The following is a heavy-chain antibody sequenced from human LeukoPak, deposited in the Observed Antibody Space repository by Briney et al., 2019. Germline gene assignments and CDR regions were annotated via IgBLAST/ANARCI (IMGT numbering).Heavy chain of an antibody. J-gene: IGHJ6*03. CDR2: MNPNSGNT. Sequence: ASVKVSCKASGYTFTSYDINWVRQATGQGLEWMGWMNPNSGNTGYAQKFQGRVTMTRNTSISTAYMELSSLRSEDTAVHYCARGFKTYYDFWSGYSYYYYYCMDVWGKGTTVTVSS. D-gene: IGHD3-3*01. CDR3: ARGFKTYYDFWSGYSYYYYYCMDV. V-gene: IGHV1-8*01. CDR1: GYTFTSYD.